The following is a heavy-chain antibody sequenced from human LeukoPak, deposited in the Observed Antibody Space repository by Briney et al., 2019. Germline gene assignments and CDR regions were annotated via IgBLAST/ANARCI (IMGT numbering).Heavy chain of an antibody. CDR3: AKDPSLEGYCSSTSCTLVH. V-gene: IGHV3-23*01. J-gene: IGHJ4*02. D-gene: IGHD2-2*01. Sequence: GGSLRLSCAASGFTFSSYAMSWVGQAPGKGLEWVSAISGSGGSTYYADSVKGRFTISRDNSKNTLYLQMNSLRAEDTAVYYCAKDPSLEGYCSSTSCTLVHWGQGTLVTVSS. CDR1: GFTFSSYA. CDR2: ISGSGGST.